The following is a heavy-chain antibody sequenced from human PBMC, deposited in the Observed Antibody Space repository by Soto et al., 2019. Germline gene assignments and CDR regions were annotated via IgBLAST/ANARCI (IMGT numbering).Heavy chain of an antibody. J-gene: IGHJ4*02. CDR1: GFSFSSYA. V-gene: IGHV3-23*01. CDR3: ARGSHGDHDY. D-gene: IGHD3-10*01. CDR2: ISGDTTAT. Sequence: GGSLRLSCAASGFSFSSYAMSWVRQAQGKGLDWVSAISGDTTATYYADSLEGRFTISRDNSKNTLFLQMNNLRAEDTAVYYCARGSHGDHDYWGQGTLVPSPQ.